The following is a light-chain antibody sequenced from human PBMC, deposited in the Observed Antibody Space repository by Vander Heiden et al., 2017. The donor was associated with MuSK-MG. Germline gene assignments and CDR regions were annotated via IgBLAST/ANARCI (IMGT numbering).Light chain of an antibody. CDR2: ETT. CDR3: MRADSGAV. V-gene: IGLV7-46*01. J-gene: IGLJ2*01. Sequence: QAVVTQEPSLTVSPGGAVTPTCGSSTGAVTSGHYPYRSQQTPGQPPTTLIYETTNKHAWTPARFSGSLLGGTAALTLSGAQPEDEDDYYGMRADSGAVFGGGTKLTVL. CDR1: TGAVTSGHY.